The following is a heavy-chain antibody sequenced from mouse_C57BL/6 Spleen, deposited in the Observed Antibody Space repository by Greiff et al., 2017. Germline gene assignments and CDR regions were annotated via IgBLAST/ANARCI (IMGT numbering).Heavy chain of an antibody. J-gene: IGHJ2*01. CDR1: GYTITSGYF. V-gene: IGHV3-6*01. Sequence: VQLKESGPGLVKPSQSLSFSCSVTGYTITSGYFWYWIRQFPGNKLEWMGYISYDGSNNYNPSLKNRISITRDTSKNQLFLQLNTVTTEDAATYYCARGAQATVAYWGQGTTLTVSA. CDR2: ISYDGSN. CDR3: ARGAQATVAY. D-gene: IGHD3-2*02.